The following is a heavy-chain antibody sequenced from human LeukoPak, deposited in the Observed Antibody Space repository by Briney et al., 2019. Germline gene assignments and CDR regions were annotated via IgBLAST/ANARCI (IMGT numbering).Heavy chain of an antibody. CDR1: VWTFISYA. J-gene: IGHJ4*02. CDR2: ISYDESNK. V-gene: IGHV3-30*04. D-gene: IGHD2-15*01. Sequence: GGALSLSCVGSVWTFISYALHEVRPPAARGVAGVAVISYDESNKYYADSVKGRFTISRDNSKNTLYLQMNSLRAEDTAVYYCARDLGPGGSVVVVAASPFGAVDYWGQGTLVTVSS. CDR3: ARDLGPGGSVVVVAASPFGAVDY.